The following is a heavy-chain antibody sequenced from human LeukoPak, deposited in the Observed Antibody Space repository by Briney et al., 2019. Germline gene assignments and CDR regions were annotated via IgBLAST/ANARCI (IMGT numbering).Heavy chain of an antibody. CDR3: ARIGHEDYYFDY. Sequence: SETLSLTCSVSGGSIRSDYWSWIRQPPGKGLEWIGYVHHSGTTNYNPSLKSRVTISVDTSKNQFSLKLSSVTAADTAVYYCARIGHEDYYFDYWGQGTLVTVSS. CDR1: GGSIRSDY. CDR2: VHHSGTT. V-gene: IGHV4-59*01. J-gene: IGHJ4*02.